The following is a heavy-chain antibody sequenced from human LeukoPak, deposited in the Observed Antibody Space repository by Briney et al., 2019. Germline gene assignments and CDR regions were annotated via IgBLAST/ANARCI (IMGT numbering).Heavy chain of an antibody. CDR1: GCSINRSGYY. V-gene: IGHV4-39*01. J-gene: IGHJ4*02. CDR2: IYYSGST. D-gene: IGHD2/OR15-2a*01. Sequence: SETLSLTCTVSGCSINRSGYYWGWIGQPPGKGLEWIGSIYYSGSTYYNPSLKSRVTISVDTSKKQFSLKLSSVTAADTAVYYCARRIPTFFFDFWGQGILVTVSS. CDR3: ARRIPTFFFDF.